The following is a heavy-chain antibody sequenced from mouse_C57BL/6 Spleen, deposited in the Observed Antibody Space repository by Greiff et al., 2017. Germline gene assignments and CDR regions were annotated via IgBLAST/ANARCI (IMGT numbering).Heavy chain of an antibody. Sequence: QVQLQQPGAELVKPGASVKLSCKASGYTFTSYWMHWVKQRPGRGLEWIGRIDPNSGGTKYNEKFKSKATLTVDKPSSTAYMQLSRLTSEDSAVYYCARFVTYYGNSAWFAYWGQGTLVTVSA. CDR3: ARFVTYYGNSAWFAY. V-gene: IGHV1-72*01. CDR1: GYTFTSYW. D-gene: IGHD2-10*01. CDR2: IDPNSGGT. J-gene: IGHJ3*01.